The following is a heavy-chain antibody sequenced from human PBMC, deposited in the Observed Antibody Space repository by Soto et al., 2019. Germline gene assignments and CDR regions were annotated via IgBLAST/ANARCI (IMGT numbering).Heavy chain of an antibody. D-gene: IGHD2-21*02. V-gene: IGHV3-23*01. CDR2: ISGSGGST. J-gene: IGHJ1*01. CDR3: AKDHAYCGGDCYVPAEYFQH. Sequence: GSLRLSCAASGFTFSSYAMSWVRQAPGKGLEWVSAISGSGGSTYYADSVKGRFTISRDNSKNTLYLQMNSLRAEDTAVYYCAKDHAYCGGDCYVPAEYFQHWGQGTLVTVSS. CDR1: GFTFSSYA.